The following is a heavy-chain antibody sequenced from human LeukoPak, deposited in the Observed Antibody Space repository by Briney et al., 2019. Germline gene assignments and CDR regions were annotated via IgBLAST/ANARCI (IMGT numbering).Heavy chain of an antibody. V-gene: IGHV4-38-2*01. CDR2: IYHSGST. CDR1: GYSISSGYY. Sequence: SETLSLTCAVSGYSISSGYYWGWIRQPLGKGLEWIGSIYHSGSTYYNPSLKSRVTISVDTSKNQFSLKLSSVTAADTAVYYCARGDREYDILTGYYPLNWFDPWGQGTLVIVSS. D-gene: IGHD3-9*01. CDR3: ARGDREYDILTGYYPLNWFDP. J-gene: IGHJ5*02.